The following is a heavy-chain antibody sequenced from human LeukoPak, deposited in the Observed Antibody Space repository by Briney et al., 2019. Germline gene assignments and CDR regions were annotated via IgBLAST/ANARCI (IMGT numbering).Heavy chain of an antibody. V-gene: IGHV3-43*02. CDR1: GFTFDDYA. D-gene: IGHD3-22*01. CDR3: AKGYYYDRVSRFGY. J-gene: IGHJ4*02. CDR2: ISGDGGYT. Sequence: GGSLRLSCAASGFTFDDYAMHWVRQAPGKGLEWVSLISGDGGYTYYADSVKGRFTISRDNSKNSLYLQMNSLRAEDTALYYCAKGYYYDRVSRFGYWGQGTLVTVSS.